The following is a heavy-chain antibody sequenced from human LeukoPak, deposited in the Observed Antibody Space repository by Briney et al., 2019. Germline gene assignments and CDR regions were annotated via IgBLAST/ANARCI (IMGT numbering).Heavy chain of an antibody. D-gene: IGHD4-17*01. J-gene: IGHJ4*02. CDR3: ARVSPDYGDPPTFDY. CDR1: GGSISSYY. CDR2: IYYSGST. V-gene: IGHV4-59*01. Sequence: KPSETLSLTCTVSGGSISSYYWSWIRQPPGKGLEWIGYIYYSGSTNYNPSLKSRVTISVDTSKNQFSLKLSSVTAADTAVYYCARVSPDYGDPPTFDYWGQGTLVTVS.